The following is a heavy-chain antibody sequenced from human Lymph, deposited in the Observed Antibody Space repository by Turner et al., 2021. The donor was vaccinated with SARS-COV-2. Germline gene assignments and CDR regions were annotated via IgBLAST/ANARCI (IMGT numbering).Heavy chain of an antibody. CDR2: ISWNSGSI. D-gene: IGHD4-17*01. J-gene: IGHJ5*02. V-gene: IGHV3-9*01. CDR1: GFTFDDYA. Sequence: EVQLVESGGGLVQPGRSLRLSCAASGFTFDDYAMHWVRQAPGKGLEWVSGISWNSGSIGYADSVKGRFTISRDNAKNSLYLQMNSLRAEDTALYYCAKDISSTVTTGVVNWFDPWGQGTLVTVSS. CDR3: AKDISSTVTTGVVNWFDP.